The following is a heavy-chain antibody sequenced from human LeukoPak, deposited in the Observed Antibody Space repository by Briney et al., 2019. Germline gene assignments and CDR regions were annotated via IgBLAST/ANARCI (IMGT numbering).Heavy chain of an antibody. D-gene: IGHD6-6*01. CDR1: GYSFSSYW. V-gene: IGHV5-51*01. CDR3: ARQSISTRGPGVDS. Sequence: GESLKIFRNGSGYSFSSYWIGWGRQMPGKGLAWMGIIYPGDSDTKYNPSFQGQVTMTADRARSTAYLQWSSLKASDTAMYFCARQSISTRGPGVDSWGQGTRVIVSS. CDR2: IYPGDSDT. J-gene: IGHJ5*01.